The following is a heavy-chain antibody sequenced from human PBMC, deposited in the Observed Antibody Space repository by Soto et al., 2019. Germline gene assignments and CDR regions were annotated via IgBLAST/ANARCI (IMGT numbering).Heavy chain of an antibody. Sequence: PSATLSLTCTVSGGSVTNSSYYWGWIRQPPGKGLEWIGYIYYSGSTNYNPSLKSRVTISVDTSKNQFSLKLSSVTAADTAVYYCARYGWDGYGYGSFFDYWGQGTLVTVSS. J-gene: IGHJ4*02. CDR2: IYYSGST. V-gene: IGHV4-61*01. CDR3: ARYGWDGYGYGSFFDY. D-gene: IGHD5-18*01. CDR1: GGSVTNSSYY.